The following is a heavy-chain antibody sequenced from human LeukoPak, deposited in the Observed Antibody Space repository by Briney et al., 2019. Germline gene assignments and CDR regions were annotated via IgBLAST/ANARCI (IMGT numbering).Heavy chain of an antibody. D-gene: IGHD4-23*01. CDR2: TYYRSKWYN. J-gene: IGHJ4*02. Sequence: SQTLSLTCAISGDSVSSNSAAWNWIRQSPSRGLEWLGRTYYRSKWYNDYAVSVKSRMTINPDTSKNRFSLQLNSVTPEDTAVYYCARDAPTTVVTPVCYFDYWGQGTLVTVSS. CDR3: ARDAPTTVVTPVCYFDY. CDR1: GDSVSSNSAA. V-gene: IGHV6-1*01.